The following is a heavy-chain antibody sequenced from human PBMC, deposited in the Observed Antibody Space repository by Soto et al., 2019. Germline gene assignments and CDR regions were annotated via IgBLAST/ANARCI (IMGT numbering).Heavy chain of an antibody. CDR3: AIGGYSYGYSFDY. J-gene: IGHJ4*02. Sequence: QVQLVESGGGVVQPGGSLRLSCAASGFTFSSYGMHWVRQAPGKGLEWVAAITYDGSNKYYADSVKGRFTISRDNSKNTLYLQMNSLRAEDTAVYYCAIGGYSYGYSFDYWGQGTLVTVFS. CDR1: GFTFSSYG. D-gene: IGHD5-18*01. CDR2: ITYDGSNK. V-gene: IGHV3-30*03.